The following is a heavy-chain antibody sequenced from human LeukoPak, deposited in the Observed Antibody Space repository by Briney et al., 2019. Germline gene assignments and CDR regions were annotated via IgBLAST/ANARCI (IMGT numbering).Heavy chain of an antibody. Sequence: GGSLRLSCAASGFSLSNAWMSWVRQAPGKGLEWIGRIKSKTDGGTTEYAAPVKGRLNISRDDSKNTLYLQLNSLKTEDTAVYYCATDSSSSSYYWGQGTRVTVSS. CDR1: GFSLSNAW. J-gene: IGHJ4*02. CDR2: IKSKTDGGTT. CDR3: ATDSSSSSYY. D-gene: IGHD6-6*01. V-gene: IGHV3-15*01.